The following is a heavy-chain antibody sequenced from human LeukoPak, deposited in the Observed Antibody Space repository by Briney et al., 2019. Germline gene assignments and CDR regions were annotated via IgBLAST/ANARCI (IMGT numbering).Heavy chain of an antibody. V-gene: IGHV3-30*02. CDR3: AKARGQWLVDFDY. D-gene: IGHD6-19*01. J-gene: IGHJ4*02. CDR1: GFTFSSYG. Sequence: GGSLRLSCAASGFTFSSYGMHWVRQAPGNGLEWVAFIRYDGSNKYYADSVKGRFTISRDNSKNTLYLQMNSLRAEDTAVYYCAKARGQWLVDFDYWGQGTLVTVSS. CDR2: IRYDGSNK.